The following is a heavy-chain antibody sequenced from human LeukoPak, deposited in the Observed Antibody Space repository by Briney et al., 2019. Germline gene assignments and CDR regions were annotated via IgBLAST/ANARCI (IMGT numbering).Heavy chain of an antibody. CDR1: GYTFIRYG. V-gene: IGHV1-18*01. CDR2: IGSYNGIP. Sequence: ASVNVSCKASGYTFIRYGISWVRQAPGQGLEWMGWIGSYNGIPNYAQKFQGRVTMTTETSTSTAYMELRSLRSDDTAVYYCARDWCGSSTSCYMDVWGKGTTVTASS. CDR3: ARDWCGSSTSCYMDV. J-gene: IGHJ6*04. D-gene: IGHD2-2*01.